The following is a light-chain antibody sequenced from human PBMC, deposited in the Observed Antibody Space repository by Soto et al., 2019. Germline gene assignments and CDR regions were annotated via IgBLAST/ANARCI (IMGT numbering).Light chain of an antibody. J-gene: IGKJ4*01. V-gene: IGKV1-27*01. CDR1: QGIGVY. CDR2: AAS. Sequence: DIQMTQSASSLSASLGDRVTITCRASQGIGVYLAWFQQKPGKVPKLLIYAASTLQSGVPSRFSGSGSGTDFTLTIISLQPEDFATYYCQKYNSAPLTFGGGTKVEIK. CDR3: QKYNSAPLT.